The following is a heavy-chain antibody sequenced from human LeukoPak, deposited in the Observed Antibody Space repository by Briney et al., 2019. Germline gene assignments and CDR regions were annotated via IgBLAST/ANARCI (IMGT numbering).Heavy chain of an antibody. CDR1: GFTFSDYY. J-gene: IGHJ4*02. V-gene: IGHV3-11*05. D-gene: IGHD6-13*01. Sequence: GGSLRLSCAGSGFTFSDYYMNWIRQAPGKGLEWVSYISGSSSYTNYADSVKGRFTISRDNAKNSLYLQMNTLRAEDTAVYYCAKASGSSGLPDYWGQGTLVTVSS. CDR2: ISGSSSYT. CDR3: AKASGSSGLPDY.